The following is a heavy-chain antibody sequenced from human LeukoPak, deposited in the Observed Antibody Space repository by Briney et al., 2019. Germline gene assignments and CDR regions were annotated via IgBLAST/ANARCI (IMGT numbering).Heavy chain of an antibody. J-gene: IGHJ5*02. V-gene: IGHV4-34*01. Sequence: SETLSLTCAVYGGSFSGYYWSWIRQPPGKGLEWIGEINHSGSTNYNPSLKSRVTISGDTSKNQFSPKLSSVTAADTAVYYCARGLLSAWGQGTLVTVSS. CDR3: ARGLLSA. CDR1: GGSFSGYY. CDR2: INHSGST.